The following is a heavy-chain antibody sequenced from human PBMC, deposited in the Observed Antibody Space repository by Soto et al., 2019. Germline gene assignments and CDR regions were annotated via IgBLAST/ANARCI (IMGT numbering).Heavy chain of an antibody. J-gene: IGHJ4*02. CDR1: GSTFSSSW. V-gene: IGHV3-7*05. Sequence: GGSLRLSCGASGSTFSSSWMTWVRQAPGKGLEWVANINLDGSERNYVDSVKGRFTISRDNAKNLLYLQMNSLRAEDTAVYYCARDHAYNCFDYWGQGTLVTVSS. CDR2: INLDGSER. CDR3: ARDHAYNCFDY. D-gene: IGHD2-21*01.